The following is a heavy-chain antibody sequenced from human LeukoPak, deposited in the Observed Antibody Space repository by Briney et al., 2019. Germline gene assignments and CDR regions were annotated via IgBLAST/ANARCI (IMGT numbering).Heavy chain of an antibody. Sequence: TGGSLRLSCAAPEFTFSSYGMSWVRQAPGKGLEWVSSISGSGGSTQYADSVQGRFAISRDNSKNTLYLQMNSLRVEDTAVYFCARDPNGDYIGTFDMWGRGTMVSVSS. J-gene: IGHJ3*02. D-gene: IGHD4-17*01. CDR1: EFTFSSYG. CDR3: ARDPNGDYIGTFDM. V-gene: IGHV3-23*01. CDR2: ISGSGGST.